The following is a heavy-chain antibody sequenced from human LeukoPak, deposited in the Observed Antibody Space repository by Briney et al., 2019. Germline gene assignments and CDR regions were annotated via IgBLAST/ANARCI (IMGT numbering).Heavy chain of an antibody. Sequence: SETLSLTCTVSGGSISSGGYYRSWIRQHPGKGLEWIGYIYYSGSTYYNPSLKSRVTISVDTSKNQFSLKLSSVIAADTAVYYCARDSRWELRGLDYWGQGTLVTVSS. CDR1: GGSISSGGYY. CDR2: IYYSGST. D-gene: IGHD1-26*01. V-gene: IGHV4-31*03. CDR3: ARDSRWELRGLDY. J-gene: IGHJ4*02.